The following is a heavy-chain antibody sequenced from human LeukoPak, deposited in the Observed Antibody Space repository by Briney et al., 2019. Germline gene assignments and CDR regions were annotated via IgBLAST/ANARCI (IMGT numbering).Heavy chain of an antibody. Sequence: SETLSLTCTVSGGSISSSSYYWGWIRQPPGKGLEWIGSIYYSGSTYYNPSLKSRVTISVGTSKNQFSLKLSSVTAADTAVYYCARHGDYYDSSGYYSLHDFDYWGQGTLVTVSS. D-gene: IGHD3-22*01. CDR1: GGSISSSSYY. J-gene: IGHJ4*02. V-gene: IGHV4-39*01. CDR2: IYYSGST. CDR3: ARHGDYYDSSGYYSLHDFDY.